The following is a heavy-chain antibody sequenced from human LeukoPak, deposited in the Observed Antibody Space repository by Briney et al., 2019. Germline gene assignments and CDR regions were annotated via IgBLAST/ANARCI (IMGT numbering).Heavy chain of an antibody. D-gene: IGHD3-10*01. CDR3: TTDADYYGSGNY. Sequence: GGSLRLSCAASGFTFSNAWMSWVRQAPGKGLEWVGRIKSKTDGGTTDYAAPVKGRFTISRDDSKNTLYLQMDSLKTEDTAVYYCTTDADYYGSGNYWGQGTLVTVSS. V-gene: IGHV3-15*01. CDR2: IKSKTDGGTT. CDR1: GFTFSNAW. J-gene: IGHJ4*02.